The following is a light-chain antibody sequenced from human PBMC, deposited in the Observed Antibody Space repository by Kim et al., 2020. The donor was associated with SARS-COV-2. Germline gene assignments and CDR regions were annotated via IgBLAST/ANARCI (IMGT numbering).Light chain of an antibody. V-gene: IGKV3-20*01. CDR2: GAS. CDR1: QSVRSTS. Sequence: SPGERATLSSRASQSVRSTSLCWYQQKPGQAPRLLIYGASSRATGIPDRFSGSGSGTDFTLTISRLEPEDFAVYYCQQYGSSPRTFGQGTKVDIK. J-gene: IGKJ1*01. CDR3: QQYGSSPRT.